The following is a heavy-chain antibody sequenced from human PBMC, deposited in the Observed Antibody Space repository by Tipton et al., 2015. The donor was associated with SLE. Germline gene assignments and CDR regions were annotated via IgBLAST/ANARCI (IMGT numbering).Heavy chain of an antibody. V-gene: IGHV4-59*11. CDR1: GGSIRGLY. CDR3: ASAPGSRSSTVDY. J-gene: IGHJ4*02. Sequence: TLSLTCSVSGGSIRGLYWSWIRQPPGKGLEWIVYIFNSGDTNYNPSLKSRVTISADTSKNQFSLKLGSVTAADTAIYYCASAPGSRSSTVDYWGQGTLVTVSS. D-gene: IGHD6-6*01. CDR2: IFNSGDT.